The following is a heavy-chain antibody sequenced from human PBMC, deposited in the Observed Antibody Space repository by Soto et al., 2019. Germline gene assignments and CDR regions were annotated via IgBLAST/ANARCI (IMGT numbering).Heavy chain of an antibody. CDR2: IRSFDYRT. Sequence: GGSLRLSCTASGFAFSQYGMSWVRQAPGKGLEWVSSIRSFDYRTNYADSVKGRFTISRDNSKSTLSLQMNSLRAEDTAVYYCAKDVESGWYGAFGYWGPGTLGTVSS. CDR1: GFAFSQYG. V-gene: IGHV3-23*01. J-gene: IGHJ4*02. D-gene: IGHD6-19*01. CDR3: AKDVESGWYGAFGY.